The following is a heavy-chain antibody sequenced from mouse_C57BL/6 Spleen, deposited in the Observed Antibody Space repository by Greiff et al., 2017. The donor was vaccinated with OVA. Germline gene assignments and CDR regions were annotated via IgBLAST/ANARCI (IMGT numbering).Heavy chain of an antibody. J-gene: IGHJ2*01. Sequence: EVKLMESGPELVKPGASVKMSCKASGYTFTDYNMHWVKQSHGKSLEWIGYINPNNGGTSYNQKFKGKATLTVNKSSSTAYMELRSLTSEDSAVYYCARGRITTAFFDYWGQGTTLTVSS. CDR1: GYTFTDYN. D-gene: IGHD1-2*01. V-gene: IGHV1-22*01. CDR3: ARGRITTAFFDY. CDR2: INPNNGGT.